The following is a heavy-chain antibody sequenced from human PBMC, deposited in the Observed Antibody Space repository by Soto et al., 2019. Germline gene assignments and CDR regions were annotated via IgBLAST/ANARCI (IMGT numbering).Heavy chain of an antibody. CDR1: GFTVSNNY. Sequence: ELQLVASGGGLVQPGGSLRLSSAASGFTVSNNYLRWVRQAPGKGLEWVSLIYSGGDTYYADSVKGRFTISRDNSKNTLYLQMNSLRAEDTAVYYCARDGTYNWVGGQGILVTVSS. CDR2: IYSGGDT. D-gene: IGHD1-1*01. V-gene: IGHV3-66*01. J-gene: IGHJ4*02. CDR3: ARDGTYNWV.